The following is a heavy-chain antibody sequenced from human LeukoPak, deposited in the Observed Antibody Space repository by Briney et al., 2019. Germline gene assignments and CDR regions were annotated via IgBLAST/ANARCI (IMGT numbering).Heavy chain of an antibody. D-gene: IGHD4-17*01. CDR3: ARGRGGDYVPSRFDY. CDR1: GFAFSGFA. J-gene: IGHJ4*02. CDR2: ISGSGGNT. Sequence: GGSLRLSCSASGFAFSGFAMGWVRQAPGKGLEWVSSISGSGGNTYYADSVEGRFTVSRDNSKSTLFLQMNSLRAEDTAIYYCARGRGGDYVPSRFDYWGQGILVTVSS. V-gene: IGHV3-23*01.